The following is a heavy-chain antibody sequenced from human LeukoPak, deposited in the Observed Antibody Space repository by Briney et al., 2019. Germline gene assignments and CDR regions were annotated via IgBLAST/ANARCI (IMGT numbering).Heavy chain of an antibody. CDR2: IYYSGST. CDR1: GGSISSGDYS. V-gene: IGHV4-30-4*01. J-gene: IGHJ4*02. Sequence: SQTLSLTCTVSGGSISSGDYSWSWIRQPPGKGLEWIGYIYYSGSTYYNPSLKSRVTISVDTSKNQFSLKLSSVTAADTAVYYCARALSYTPYYFDYWGQGTLVTVSS. CDR3: ARALSYTPYYFDY. D-gene: IGHD2/OR15-2a*01.